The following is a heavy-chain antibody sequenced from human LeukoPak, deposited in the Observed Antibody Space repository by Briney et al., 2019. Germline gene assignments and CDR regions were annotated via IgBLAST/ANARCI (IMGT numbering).Heavy chain of an antibody. Sequence: SETLSLTCTVSGGSISIYYWSWIRQPPGKGLEWIGYIYYSGSTNYNPSLKSRVTMSVDTSKNQFSLKLSSVTAADTAVYYCARRWVYDKRAFDAWGQGTMVTVSS. J-gene: IGHJ3*01. V-gene: IGHV4-59*12. CDR1: GGSISIYY. CDR2: IYYSGST. D-gene: IGHD3-16*01. CDR3: ARRWVYDKRAFDA.